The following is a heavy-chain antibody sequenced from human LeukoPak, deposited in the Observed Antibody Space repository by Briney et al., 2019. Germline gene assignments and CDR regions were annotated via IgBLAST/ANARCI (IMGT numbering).Heavy chain of an antibody. Sequence: GGSLRLSCAVSGFTVSSNYMSWVRQAPGKGLEWVSVIYSGGTTYYADSVKGRFTISRDSSKNTVYLQMNSLRAEDTAVYYCARAPNRAYYMDVWGKGTTVTVSS. J-gene: IGHJ6*03. D-gene: IGHD7-27*01. V-gene: IGHV3-53*01. CDR3: ARAPNRAYYMDV. CDR1: GFTVSSNY. CDR2: IYSGGTT.